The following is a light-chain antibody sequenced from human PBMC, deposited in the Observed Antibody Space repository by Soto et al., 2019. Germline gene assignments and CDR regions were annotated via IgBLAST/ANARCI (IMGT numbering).Light chain of an antibody. CDR2: GAN. CDR1: QSISRY. CDR3: QKYNSAWT. Sequence: DIQLTQSPSSLSASVGDRITITCRSSQSISRYLNWYQQRPGTAPKVLIFGANSLQSGVPSRFSGSGSGTEFTLTISRLEPEDVATYYCQKYNSAWTFGQGAKVDI. J-gene: IGKJ1*01. V-gene: IGKV1-39*01.